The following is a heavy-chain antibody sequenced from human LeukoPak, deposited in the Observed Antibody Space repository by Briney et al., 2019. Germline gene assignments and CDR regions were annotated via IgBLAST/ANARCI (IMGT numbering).Heavy chain of an antibody. CDR3: AREGTMIVVPDGFDI. Sequence: PSETLSLTCTVSGDSISSYYWSWIRQPPGKGLEWIGSIYYSGSTYYNPSLKSRVTISVDTSKNQFSLKLSSVTAADTAVYYCAREGTMIVVPDGFDIWGQGTMVTVSS. J-gene: IGHJ3*02. D-gene: IGHD3-22*01. CDR2: IYYSGST. CDR1: GDSISSYY. V-gene: IGHV4-39*02.